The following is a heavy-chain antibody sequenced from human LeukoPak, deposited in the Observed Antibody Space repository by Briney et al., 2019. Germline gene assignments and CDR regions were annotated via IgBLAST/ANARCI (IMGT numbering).Heavy chain of an antibody. CDR1: GGSISNYY. CDR3: ARVGATRIDAFDI. V-gene: IGHV4-4*07. D-gene: IGHD1-26*01. J-gene: IGHJ3*02. CDR2: IYTSGST. Sequence: PSETLSLTCTVSGGSISNYYWSWIRQSAGKGLEWIGRIYTSGSTKYNPSLKSRVTMSEDTSKNQFSLKLSSVTAADTAVYYCARVGATRIDAFDIWGQGTMVTVSS.